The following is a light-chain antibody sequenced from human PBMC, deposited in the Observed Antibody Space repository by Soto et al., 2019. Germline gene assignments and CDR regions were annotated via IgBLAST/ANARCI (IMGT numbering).Light chain of an antibody. Sequence: QSALTQPASVSASPGQSITISCTGTSSDVGGYNYVSWYQQHPGKAPKLIIYEVNNRPSGVSNRFSGSKSGNTASLTISGLQPEDEAEYYCTSYTSRNTYFFGSGTKLTVL. V-gene: IGLV2-14*01. CDR3: TSYTSRNTYF. CDR2: EVN. CDR1: SSDVGGYNY. J-gene: IGLJ1*01.